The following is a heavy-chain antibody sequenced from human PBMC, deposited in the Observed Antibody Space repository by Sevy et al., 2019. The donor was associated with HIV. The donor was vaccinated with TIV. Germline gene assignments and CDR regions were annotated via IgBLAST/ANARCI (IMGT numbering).Heavy chain of an antibody. J-gene: IGHJ4*02. D-gene: IGHD3-10*01. CDR2: ISGSGGST. V-gene: IGHV3-23*01. CDR1: GFTFSSYA. Sequence: GGSLRLSCAASGFTFSSYAMSWVRQAPGKGLEWVSAISGSGGSTYYADSVKGRFTISRDNSKNTLYLQMNSLRAEDTAVYYCARLITMVRGVTGKQLDYWGQGTLVTVSS. CDR3: ARLITMVRGVTGKQLDY.